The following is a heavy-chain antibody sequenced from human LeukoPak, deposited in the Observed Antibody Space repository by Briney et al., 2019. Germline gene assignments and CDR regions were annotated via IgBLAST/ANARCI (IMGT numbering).Heavy chain of an antibody. Sequence: SEALSLTCTLSGVSISTYYWSWIRQPPGKGVEWMGYLYDSGSTNYNPSLKSRVTISVDTSKNQFSLKLSSVTAADTAMYYCAKHGGSWTFDYWGQGTLVTVSS. J-gene: IGHJ4*02. CDR2: LYDSGST. CDR3: AKHGGSWTFDY. CDR1: GVSISTYY. V-gene: IGHV4-59*08. D-gene: IGHD6-13*01.